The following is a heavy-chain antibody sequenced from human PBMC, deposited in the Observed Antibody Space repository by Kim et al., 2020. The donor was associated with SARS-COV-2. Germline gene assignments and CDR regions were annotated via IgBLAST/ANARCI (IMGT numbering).Heavy chain of an antibody. J-gene: IGHJ3*02. D-gene: IGHD3-22*01. CDR2: ISYDGSNK. Sequence: GGSLRLSCAASGFTFSSYGMHWVRQAPGKGLEWVAVISYDGSNKYYADSVKGRFTISRDNSKNTLYLQMNSLRAEDTAVYYCARGYYYDSSGSDAFDIWGQGTMVTVSS. V-gene: IGHV3-33*05. CDR1: GFTFSSYG. CDR3: ARGYYYDSSGSDAFDI.